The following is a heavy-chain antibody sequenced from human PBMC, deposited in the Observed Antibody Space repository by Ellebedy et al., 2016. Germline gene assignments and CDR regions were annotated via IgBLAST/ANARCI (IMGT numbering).Heavy chain of an antibody. CDR2: INPHSGGT. CDR1: GYTFTAYY. J-gene: IGHJ5*02. D-gene: IGHD6-13*01. V-gene: IGHV1-2*02. Sequence: ASVKVSCXASGYTFTAYYIHWVRQAPGQGREWMGWINPHSGGTNFAQKFQGRVTMTRDTSISTAYMELSKLRSDDTAVYYCTRFSSTWYWFDPWGQGTLVTVS. CDR3: TRFSSTWYWFDP.